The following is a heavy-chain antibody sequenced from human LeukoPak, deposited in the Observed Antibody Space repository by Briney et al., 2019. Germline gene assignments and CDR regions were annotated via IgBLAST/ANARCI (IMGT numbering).Heavy chain of an antibody. CDR3: ARRGNDAFDF. CDR2: IYYSGAT. D-gene: IGHD3-16*01. J-gene: IGHJ3*01. V-gene: IGHV4-59*01. Sequence: SETLSLTCTVSGGSISSYYWSWIRQPPGKGLEWIGYIYYSGATNYNPSLKGRVTSSIDTSKNQFSLNLNSVTAADTAVYYCARRGNDAFDFWGQGTMVTVSS. CDR1: GGSISSYY.